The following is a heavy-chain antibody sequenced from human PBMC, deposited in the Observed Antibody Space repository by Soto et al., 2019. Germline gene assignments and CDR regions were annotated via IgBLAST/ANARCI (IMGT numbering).Heavy chain of an antibody. CDR1: GFTFSSYS. CDR3: ARHPERIAEIGWFDP. J-gene: IGHJ5*02. V-gene: IGHV3-48*01. Sequence: GGSLRLSCAASGFTFSSYSVNWVRQAPGKGLEWVSYISSSSSTINYAESVKGRFTISRDNAKNSLYLQMNSLRAEDTAVYYCARHPERIAEIGWFDPWGQGTLVTVSS. D-gene: IGHD6-13*01. CDR2: ISSSSSTI.